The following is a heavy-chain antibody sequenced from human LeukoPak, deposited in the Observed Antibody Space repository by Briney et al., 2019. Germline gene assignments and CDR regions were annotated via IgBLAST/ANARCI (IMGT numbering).Heavy chain of an antibody. CDR3: ARDRGIGDYYHYYFDY. D-gene: IGHD4-17*01. CDR1: GGSISNYY. Sequence: SETLSLTCTVSGGSISNYYWSWVRQPPGKGLKWLGYIYYSGSTKYNPSLKSRVTISIDTSKNQFSLKLSSVTAADTAVYYCARDRGIGDYYHYYFDYWGQGTLVTVSS. J-gene: IGHJ4*02. V-gene: IGHV4-59*01. CDR2: IYYSGST.